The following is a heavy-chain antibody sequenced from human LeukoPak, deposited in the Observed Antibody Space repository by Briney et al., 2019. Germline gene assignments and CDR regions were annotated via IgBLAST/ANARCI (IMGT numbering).Heavy chain of an antibody. D-gene: IGHD1-7*01. V-gene: IGHV3-53*01. CDR2: IYSGGST. Sequence: GGSLRLSCAASGFIVSSNYMSWVRQAPGKGLEWVSAIYSGGSTYYAGSVKGRFTISRDNSKNTLYLQMNSLRAEDTAVYYCARVGVLELRGFDYWGQGTLVTVSS. J-gene: IGHJ4*02. CDR3: ARVGVLELRGFDY. CDR1: GFIVSSNY.